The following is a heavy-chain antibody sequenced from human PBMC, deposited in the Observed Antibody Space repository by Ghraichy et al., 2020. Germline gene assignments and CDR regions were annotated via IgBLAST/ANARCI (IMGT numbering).Heavy chain of an antibody. J-gene: IGHJ4*02. CDR3: ARSYYDSSGYDY. CDR1: GFTFSDSY. D-gene: IGHD3-22*01. Sequence: GESLNISCAASGFTFSDSYMSWIRQAPGKGLEWVSYISSGGSSIYCADSVKGRFTISRDNAKNSLYLQMNSLRAEDTAVYYCARSYYDSSGYDYWGQGTLVTVSS. V-gene: IGHV3-11*01. CDR2: ISSGGSSI.